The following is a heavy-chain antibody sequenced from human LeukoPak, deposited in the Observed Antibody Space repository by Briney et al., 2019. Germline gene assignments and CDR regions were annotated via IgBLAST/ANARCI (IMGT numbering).Heavy chain of an antibody. D-gene: IGHD2-15*01. V-gene: IGHV3-30-3*01. Sequence: GGSLRLSCAAFRFTFSDYYMSWIRQAPGKGLEWVAVISYDGSNKYYADSVKGRFTISRDNSKNTLNLQMNSLRAEDTAVYYCAREGYCSGGSCYPYYFDYWGQGTLVTVSS. CDR3: AREGYCSGGSCYPYYFDY. J-gene: IGHJ4*02. CDR1: RFTFSDYY. CDR2: ISYDGSNK.